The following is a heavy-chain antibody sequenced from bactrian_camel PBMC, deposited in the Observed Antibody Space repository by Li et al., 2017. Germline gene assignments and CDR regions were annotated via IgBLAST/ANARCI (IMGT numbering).Heavy chain of an antibody. J-gene: IGHJ6*01. Sequence: WSLALSCVATEYTYNSYCMAWFRQSPQTSWLERERVARVGIDGTTTYADSVKGRFTISRDNAKNTMYLQMNSLKSDDTARYYCVVATLFRGGRWPWGNDFGKWGRGTQVTVS. CDR2: VGIDGTT. D-gene: IGHD5*01. CDR3: VVATLFRGGRWPWGNDFGK. V-gene: IGHV3S8*01. CDR1: EYTYNSYC.